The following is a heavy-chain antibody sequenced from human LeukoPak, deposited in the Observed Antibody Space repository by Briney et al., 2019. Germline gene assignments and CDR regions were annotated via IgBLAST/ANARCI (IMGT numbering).Heavy chain of an antibody. D-gene: IGHD3-3*01. V-gene: IGHV4-31*03. J-gene: IGHJ4*02. CDR3: ARSGARGLRFLEWLFDY. CDR1: GGSISSGGYY. CDR2: IYYSGST. Sequence: SETLSLTCTVSGGSISSGGYYWSWIRQHPGKGLEWIGYIYYSGSTYYNPSLKSRVTISVDTSKNQFSLKLSSVTAADTAVYYCARSGARGLRFLEWLFDYWGQGTLVTVSS.